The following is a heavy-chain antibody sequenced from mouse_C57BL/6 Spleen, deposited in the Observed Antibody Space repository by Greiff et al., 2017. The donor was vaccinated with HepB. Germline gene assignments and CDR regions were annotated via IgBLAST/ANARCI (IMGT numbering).Heavy chain of an antibody. V-gene: IGHV1-61*01. CDR3: ARGVGYGSSRARAMDY. CDR2: IYPSDSET. D-gene: IGHD1-1*01. CDR1: GYTFTSYW. J-gene: IGHJ4*01. Sequence: QVQLQQPGAELVRPGSSVTLSCKASGYTFTSYWMDWVKQRPGQGLDWIGNIYPSDSETHYNQKFKDKATLTVDKSSSTAYMQRSSLTSEDSAVYYCARGVGYGSSRARAMDYWGQGTSVTVSS.